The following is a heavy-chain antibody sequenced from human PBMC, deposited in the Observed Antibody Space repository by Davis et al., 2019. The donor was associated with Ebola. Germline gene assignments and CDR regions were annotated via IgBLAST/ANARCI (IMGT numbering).Heavy chain of an antibody. J-gene: IGHJ4*02. CDR1: GFTFSSYD. CDR2: IGTAGDT. Sequence: PGGSLRLSCAASGFTFSSYDMHWVRQATGEGLEWVSAIGTAGDTYYPGSVKGRITISREKAKNSLYLQMNSLRAGDTALYYCARGGGITMIVDWGQGTLVTVSS. D-gene: IGHD3-22*01. V-gene: IGHV3-13*01. CDR3: ARGGGITMIVD.